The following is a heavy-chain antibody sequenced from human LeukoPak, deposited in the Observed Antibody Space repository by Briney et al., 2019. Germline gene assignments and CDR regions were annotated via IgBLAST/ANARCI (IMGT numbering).Heavy chain of an antibody. V-gene: IGHV1-69*05. CDR2: LIPLFGRS. Sequence: GASVKVSCKASGGTFSSDAISWVRQAPGQGLEWMGGLIPLFGRSNYAQKFQGRVTLTTDESTTTAYMELSSLRSEDTAVYYCSTSNRDFLSGSPFQHYHSMGVWGQGTTVTVSS. CDR1: GGTFSSDA. CDR3: STSNRDFLSGSPFQHYHSMGV. D-gene: IGHD3-10*01. J-gene: IGHJ6*02.